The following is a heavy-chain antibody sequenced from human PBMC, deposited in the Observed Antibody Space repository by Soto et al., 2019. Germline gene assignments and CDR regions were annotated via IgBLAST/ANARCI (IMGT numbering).Heavy chain of an antibody. CDR1: GYTFTSYY. CDR2: INTSGGST. CDR3: ARERTRGRGTPD. D-gene: IGHD3-10*01. V-gene: IGHV1-46*01. J-gene: IGHJ4*02. Sequence: GASVKVSCKASGYTFTSYYMHWVRQAPGQGLEWMGIINTSGGSTSYAQKFQGRVTMTRDTSTSTVYMELSSLRSEDTAVYYCARERTRGRGTPDWGQGTLVTVSS.